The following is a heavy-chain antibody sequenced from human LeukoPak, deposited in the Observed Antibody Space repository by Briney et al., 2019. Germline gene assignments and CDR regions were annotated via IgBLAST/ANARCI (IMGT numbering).Heavy chain of an antibody. CDR2: IYYSGST. V-gene: IGHV4-39*07. D-gene: IGHD2-2*01. J-gene: IGHJ6*03. Sequence: SQTPSLTCTVFGGSLRSGGFYWNWIRQPPGKGLEWIGSIYYSGSTYYNPSLKSRVTISVDTSKNQFSLKLSSVTAADTAVYYCARDRDDIVVVPAAQDKAYYYYYYMDVWGKGTTVTVSS. CDR3: ARDRDDIVVVPAAQDKAYYYYYYMDV. CDR1: GGSLRSGGFY.